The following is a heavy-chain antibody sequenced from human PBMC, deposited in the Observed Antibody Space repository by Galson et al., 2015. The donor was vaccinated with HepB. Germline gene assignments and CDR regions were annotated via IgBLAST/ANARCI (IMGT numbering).Heavy chain of an antibody. D-gene: IGHD4-11*01. Sequence: SLRLSCAASGFTFGDYALSWFRQAPGRGLEWVGFIRSKAYGGTTENAASVKGRFTISRGDSKSIAYLQMNSLKTEDTAVYYCSRDQYSNFAFDYWAREPWSPSPQ. CDR1: GFTFGDYA. CDR3: SRDQYSNFAFDY. CDR2: IRSKAYGGTT. V-gene: IGHV3-49*03. J-gene: IGHJ4*02.